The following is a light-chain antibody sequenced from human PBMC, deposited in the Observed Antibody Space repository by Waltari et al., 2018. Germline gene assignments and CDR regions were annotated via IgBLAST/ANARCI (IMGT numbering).Light chain of an antibody. CDR3: QSYDSSLSGSGV. CDR1: SSNTGAGYD. Sequence: QSVLTQPPSVSGAPGQRVTISCNGSSSNTGAGYDVPWYQQLPGTAPKVLMYRNNNRPSGVPDRFSGSKSGTSASLAITGLQAEDEADYFCQSYDSSLSGSGVFGGGTRLTVL. V-gene: IGLV1-40*01. CDR2: RNN. J-gene: IGLJ3*02.